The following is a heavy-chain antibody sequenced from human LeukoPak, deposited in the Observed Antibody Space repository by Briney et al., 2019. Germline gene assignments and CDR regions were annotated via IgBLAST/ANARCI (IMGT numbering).Heavy chain of an antibody. CDR1: GFTFDDYA. CDR3: ARDGYNFRFVDY. V-gene: IGHV3-9*01. Sequence: PGRSLRLSCAASGFTFDDYAMPWVRQAPGKGLEWVSGISWNSGSIGYADSVKGRFTISRDNAKNSLYLQMNSLRAEDTALYYCARDGYNFRFVDYWGQGTLVTVSS. J-gene: IGHJ4*02. CDR2: ISWNSGSI. D-gene: IGHD5-24*01.